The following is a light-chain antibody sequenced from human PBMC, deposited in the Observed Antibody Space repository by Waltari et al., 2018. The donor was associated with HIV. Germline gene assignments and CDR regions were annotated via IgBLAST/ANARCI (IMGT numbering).Light chain of an antibody. Sequence: ETVLTQSPARLSLSPGERATLSCRANQSVSDFLAWYRQTPGQPPRLLIYDASTRATGTPARFSGSGSGTDFTLTISSLEPEDFAVYYCQQRSHWPLTFGGGTKVDMK. CDR3: QQRSHWPLT. CDR2: DAS. V-gene: IGKV3-11*01. J-gene: IGKJ4*01. CDR1: QSVSDF.